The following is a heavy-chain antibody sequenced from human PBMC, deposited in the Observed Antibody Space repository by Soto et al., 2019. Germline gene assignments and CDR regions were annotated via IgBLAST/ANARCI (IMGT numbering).Heavy chain of an antibody. J-gene: IGHJ4*02. Sequence: SETLSLTCIVSGGSISSGTYFWSWIRHHPGKGLEWIGYISSSGATNYSPSLKSRAAISMDTSKNQFSLSLTSVTAADTAVYYCARAGFSYGHLLFWGQGIRVTVSS. CDR3: ARAGFSYGHLLF. D-gene: IGHD3-10*01. V-gene: IGHV4-30-4*08. CDR2: ISSSGAT. CDR1: GGSISSGTYF.